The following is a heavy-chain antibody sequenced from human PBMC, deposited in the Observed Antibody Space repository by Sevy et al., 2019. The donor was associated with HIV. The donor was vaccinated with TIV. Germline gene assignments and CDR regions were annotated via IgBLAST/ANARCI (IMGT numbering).Heavy chain of an antibody. CDR1: GFTFSSYT. Sequence: GGSLRLSCAVSGFTFSSYTMNWVRQAPGKGLEWVSSISSSSRYIYYADSVKGRFTISRDNAKNSVYLQMNSLRTDDTAVYYCARDGGCSTTSCLLYFDYWGQGTLVTVSS. CDR2: ISSSSRYI. J-gene: IGHJ4*01. V-gene: IGHV3-21*01. D-gene: IGHD2-2*01. CDR3: ARDGGCSTTSCLLYFDY.